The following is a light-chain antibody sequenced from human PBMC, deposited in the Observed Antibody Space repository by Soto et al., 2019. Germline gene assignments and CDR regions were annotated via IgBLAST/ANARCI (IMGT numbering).Light chain of an antibody. CDR2: GAS. J-gene: IGKJ3*01. V-gene: IGKV3-20*01. CDR3: QQYGSSPFT. CDR1: QSVSSSY. Sequence: ESVLTQSPGTLSMSPGERATLSCRASQSVSSSYSAWYQQKPGQAPRLLIYGASRRATGIPDRFRGSGSGTDFTLTISRLEPEDFAVYYCQQYGSSPFTFGPGTKVDIK.